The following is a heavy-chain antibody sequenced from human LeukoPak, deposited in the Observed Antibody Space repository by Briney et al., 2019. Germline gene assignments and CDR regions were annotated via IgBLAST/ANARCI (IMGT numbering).Heavy chain of an antibody. CDR3: ARGRRLRLGELFFY. CDR2: MNPNSGNT. J-gene: IGHJ4*02. Sequence: VSVKVSCKASGYTFTSYDINWVRQATGQGLEWMGWMNPNSGNTGYAQKFQGRVTMTRNTSISTAYMELSSLRSEDTAVYYCARGRRLRLGELFFYWGQGTLVTVSS. CDR1: GYTFTSYD. V-gene: IGHV1-8*01. D-gene: IGHD3-16*01.